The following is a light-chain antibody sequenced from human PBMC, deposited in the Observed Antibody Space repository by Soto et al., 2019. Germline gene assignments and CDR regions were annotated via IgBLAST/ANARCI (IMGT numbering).Light chain of an antibody. Sequence: QSVLTQPPSASGTPGQTIALSFSGGSSNLGSHTVNWYQQLPGTAPRLLIYSNTQRPSGVPDRFSGSKSGTSASLAISGLQFEYEGDYYCAAWDDSLNGVVFGGGTKLTVL. V-gene: IGLV1-44*01. J-gene: IGLJ2*01. CDR3: AAWDDSLNGVV. CDR2: SNT. CDR1: SSNLGSHT.